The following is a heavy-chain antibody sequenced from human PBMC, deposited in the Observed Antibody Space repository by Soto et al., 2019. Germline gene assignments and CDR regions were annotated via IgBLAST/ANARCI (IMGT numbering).Heavy chain of an antibody. V-gene: IGHV4-39*01. D-gene: IGHD5-18*01. CDR2: IYYSGST. CDR3: ACIFSGGYGYGFYYYGMAV. J-gene: IGHJ6*02. CDR1: GGSISSSSYY. Sequence: PSETLSLTCTVSGGSISSSSYYWGWIRQPPGKGLEWIGSIYYSGSTYYNPSLKSRVTISVDTSKNQFSLKLSSVTAADTAVYYCACIFSGGYGYGFYYYGMAVRGQGTTVTVSS.